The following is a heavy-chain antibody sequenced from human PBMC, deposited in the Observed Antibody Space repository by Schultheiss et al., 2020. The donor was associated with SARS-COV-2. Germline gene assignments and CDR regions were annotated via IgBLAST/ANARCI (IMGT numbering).Heavy chain of an antibody. CDR3: ARGPTMTTDY. CDR2: IYHSGST. V-gene: IGHV4-61*08. CDR1: GGSISSGAYY. D-gene: IGHD4-11*01. Sequence: SETLSLTCSVSGGSISSGAYYWSWIRQPPGKGLEWIGEIYHSGSTYYNPSLKSRVTISVDTSKNQFSLKLTSVTAADTAVYYCARGPTMTTDYWGQGTLVTVSS. J-gene: IGHJ4*02.